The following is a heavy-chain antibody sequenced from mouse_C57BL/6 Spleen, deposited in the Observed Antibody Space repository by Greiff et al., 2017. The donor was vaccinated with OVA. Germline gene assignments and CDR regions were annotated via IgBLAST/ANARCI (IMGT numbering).Heavy chain of an antibody. CDR1: GYTFTSYW. Sequence: QVQLQQPGAELVMPGASVKLSCKASGYTFTSYWMHWVKQRPGQGLEWIGEIYPSDSYTNYNQKFKGKSTLTVDKSSSTAYMQLSSLTSEDSAVYYCAREVGGYYGYWGQGTTLTVSS. D-gene: IGHD1-1*01. CDR3: AREVGGYYGY. J-gene: IGHJ2*01. V-gene: IGHV1-69*01. CDR2: IYPSDSYT.